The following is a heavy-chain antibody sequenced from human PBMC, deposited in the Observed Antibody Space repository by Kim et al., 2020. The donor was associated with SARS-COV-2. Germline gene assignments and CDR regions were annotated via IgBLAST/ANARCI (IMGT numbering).Heavy chain of an antibody. Sequence: GGSLRLSCAASGFTVSSNYMSWVRQAPGKGLEWVSVIYSGGSTYYADSVKGRFTISRDNSKNTLYLQMNSLRAEDTAVYYCARDRVDSSGYYRLEDWGQGTLVTVSS. CDR2: IYSGGST. V-gene: IGHV3-53*01. CDR3: ARDRVDSSGYYRLED. CDR1: GFTVSSNY. D-gene: IGHD3-22*01. J-gene: IGHJ4*02.